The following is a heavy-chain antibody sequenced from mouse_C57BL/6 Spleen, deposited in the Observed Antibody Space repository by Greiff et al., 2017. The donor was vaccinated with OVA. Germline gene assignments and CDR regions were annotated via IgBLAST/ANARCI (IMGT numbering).Heavy chain of an antibody. CDR1: GYAFSSSW. D-gene: IGHD1-1*01. J-gene: IGHJ2*01. Sequence: QVQLKESGPELVKPGASVKISCKASGYAFSSSWMNWVKQRPGKGLEWIGRIYPGDGDTNYNGKFKGKATLTADKSSSTAYMQLSSLTSEDSAVYFCARYRDYYGSSFLFDYWGQGTTLTVSS. CDR3: ARYRDYYGSSFLFDY. V-gene: IGHV1-82*01. CDR2: IYPGDGDT.